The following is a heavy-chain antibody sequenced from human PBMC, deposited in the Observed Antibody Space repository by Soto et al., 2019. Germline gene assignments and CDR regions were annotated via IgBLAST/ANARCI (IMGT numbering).Heavy chain of an antibody. D-gene: IGHD1-1*01. J-gene: IGHJ4*02. CDR2: ISGSGGTA. V-gene: IGHV3-23*01. CDR1: GFTFSSYA. CDR3: AKSRGKNWNFDY. Sequence: EVQLLESGGGSVQPGGSLRLSCAASGFTFSSYAMHWVRRPPGKGLEWVSSISGSGGTAYYAASVKGRFSISRDSLVNTLYLQMNSLRAEATAVYYCAKSRGKNWNFDYWGQGTLVTVSP.